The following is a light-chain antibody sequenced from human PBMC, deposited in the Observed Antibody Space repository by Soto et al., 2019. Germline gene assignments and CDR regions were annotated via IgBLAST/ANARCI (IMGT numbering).Light chain of an antibody. Sequence: QSVLTQPPSVSAAPGQKVTISCSGSSSNIGNKYVSWYQQLPGTAPKLLIYDNNKRPSGIPDRFSGSKSGTSATLGITGLQTGDEADYYCGTWDSSLSANWVFGGGTKLTVL. CDR1: SSNIGNKY. CDR3: GTWDSSLSANWV. CDR2: DNN. J-gene: IGLJ3*02. V-gene: IGLV1-51*01.